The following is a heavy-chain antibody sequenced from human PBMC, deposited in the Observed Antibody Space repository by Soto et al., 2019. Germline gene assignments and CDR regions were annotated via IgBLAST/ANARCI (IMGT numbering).Heavy chain of an antibody. Sequence: GGSLRLSCAASGFTFSSYAMSWVRQAPGKGLEWVSAISGSGGSTYYADSVKGRFTISRDNSKNTLYLQMNSLRAEDTAVYYSAKVNNLPAAKYYYYYYMDVWGKGTTVTVSS. CDR1: GFTFSSYA. D-gene: IGHD2-2*01. CDR2: ISGSGGST. V-gene: IGHV3-23*01. CDR3: AKVNNLPAAKYYYYYYMDV. J-gene: IGHJ6*03.